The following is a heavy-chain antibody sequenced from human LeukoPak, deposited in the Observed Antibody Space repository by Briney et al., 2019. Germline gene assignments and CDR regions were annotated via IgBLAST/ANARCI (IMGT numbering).Heavy chain of an antibody. Sequence: GGSLRLSCAASGFTFSTYSINWVRQAPGKGLEWVSYITNTGNSMEYVDSVKGRFTTSRDNSKNSLYLQMNSLRAEDTAVYYCGRGHWGLDYWGQGALVTVSS. J-gene: IGHJ4*02. CDR1: GFTFSTYS. CDR2: ITNTGNSM. CDR3: GRGHWGLDY. D-gene: IGHD7-27*01. V-gene: IGHV3-21*01.